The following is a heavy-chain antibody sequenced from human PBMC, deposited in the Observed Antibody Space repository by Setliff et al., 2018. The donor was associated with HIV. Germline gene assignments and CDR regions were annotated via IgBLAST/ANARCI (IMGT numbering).Heavy chain of an antibody. Sequence: GGSLRLSCAASGFTFSNYWMSWVRQAPGKGLEWVANIKQDGSEKYYVDSVKVRSTSSRDNAKNPRYLQMNSLGAEDTAVYYCARLPRGPWHFDYWGQGNLVTVSS. D-gene: IGHD3-16*01. CDR1: GFTFSNYW. J-gene: IGHJ4*02. CDR3: ARLPRGPWHFDY. CDR2: IKQDGSEK. V-gene: IGHV3-7*03.